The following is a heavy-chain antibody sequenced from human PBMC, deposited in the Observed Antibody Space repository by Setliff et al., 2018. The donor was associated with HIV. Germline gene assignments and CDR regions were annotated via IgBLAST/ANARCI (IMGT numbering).Heavy chain of an antibody. J-gene: IGHJ4*02. V-gene: IGHV4-59*08. CDR2: IYYGSRT. D-gene: IGHD3-22*01. Sequence: PSETLSLTCAVSGGPISGYYWNWIRQPPGKGLEWIGFIYYGSRTNYSPSLKSRVTISADTSKNQFSLNLSSVTAADTAIYYCARLCYDSNGSFDSWGQGILVTVS. CDR3: ARLCYDSNGSFDS. CDR1: GGPISGYY.